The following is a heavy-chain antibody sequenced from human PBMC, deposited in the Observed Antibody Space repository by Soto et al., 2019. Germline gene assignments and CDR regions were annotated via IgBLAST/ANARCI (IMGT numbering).Heavy chain of an antibody. CDR3: VAELYRDGRCCSIVI. J-gene: IGHJ3*02. V-gene: IGHV1-58*01. D-gene: IGHD5-18*01. CDR2: IIVGGGNT. Sequence: KVSCKASGFSYSNSAVQWVRQARGQGLEWIGWIIVGGGNTNYAEKVQERVTITRDMSTSTAYMELSSLRPEDTAVYYCVAELYRDGRCCSIVIWGPGTILSVSS. CDR1: GFSYSNSA.